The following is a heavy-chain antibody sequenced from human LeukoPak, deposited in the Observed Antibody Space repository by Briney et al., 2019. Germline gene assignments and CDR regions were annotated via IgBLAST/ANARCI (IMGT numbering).Heavy chain of an antibody. D-gene: IGHD3-22*01. CDR2: ISPSGGST. V-gene: IGHV3-23*01. Sequence: GGSLRLSCAASGFTFRSYAMSWVRLAPGKGLEWVSGISPSGGSTYYADSVKGRFTISRDNSKNTLYLQMNSLRAEDTAVYYCAKDWNYESSGLNYFDHWGQGTLVTVSS. J-gene: IGHJ4*02. CDR3: AKDWNYESSGLNYFDH. CDR1: GFTFRSYA.